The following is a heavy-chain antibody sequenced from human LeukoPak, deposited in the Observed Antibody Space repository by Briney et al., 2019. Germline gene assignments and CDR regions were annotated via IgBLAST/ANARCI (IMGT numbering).Heavy chain of an antibody. CDR2: TYYRSKWYN. CDR3: ARSPAEYSSGFRAFDI. J-gene: IGHJ3*02. Sequence: SQTLSLTCAISGDSVSSNSVAWNWIRQSPSRGLEWLGRTYYRSKWYNDYAVYVRSRININPDTSKNQFSLQLNSVTPEDTAVYYCARSPAEYSSGFRAFDIWGQGTMVTVSS. V-gene: IGHV6-1*01. CDR1: GDSVSSNSVA. D-gene: IGHD6-19*01.